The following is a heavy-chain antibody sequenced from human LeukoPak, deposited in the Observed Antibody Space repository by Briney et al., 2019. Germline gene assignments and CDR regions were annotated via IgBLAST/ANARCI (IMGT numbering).Heavy chain of an antibody. CDR2: IIPILGIA. V-gene: IGHV1-69*04. J-gene: IGHJ4*02. CDR1: GFTFSSYA. CDR3: AKVRSPTYYDFWSGLECFDY. D-gene: IGHD3-3*01. Sequence: GGSLRLSCAASGFTFSSYAISWVRQAPGQGLEWMGRIIPILGIANYAQKFQGRVTITADKSTSTAYMELSSLRSEDTAVYYCAKVRSPTYYDFWSGLECFDYWGQGTLVTVSS.